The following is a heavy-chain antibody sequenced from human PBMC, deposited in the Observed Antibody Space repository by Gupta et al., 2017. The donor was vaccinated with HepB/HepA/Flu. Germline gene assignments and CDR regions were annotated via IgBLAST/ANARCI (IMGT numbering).Heavy chain of an antibody. CDR2: ISGSGGST. V-gene: IGHV3-23*01. J-gene: IGHJ4*02. CDR1: GFTVSSYA. Sequence: EVQLLESGGGLVQPGGSLRLSCAASGFTVSSYAMSWIRQAPGKGLEWVSAISGSGGSTYYADSVKGRFTISRDNSKNTLYLQMNSLRAEDTAVYYCAKEGVTMVGGGYYFDYWGQGTLVTVSS. D-gene: IGHD3-10*01. CDR3: AKEGVTMVGGGYYFDY.